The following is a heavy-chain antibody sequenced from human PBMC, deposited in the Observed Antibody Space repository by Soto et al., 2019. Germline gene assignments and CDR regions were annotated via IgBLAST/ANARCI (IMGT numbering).Heavy chain of an antibody. CDR1: GFTFSSYG. V-gene: IGHV3-33*01. CDR2: IWYDGSNK. CDR3: ARDPALYYYGMDV. Sequence: GGSLRLSCGASGFTFSSYGMHWVRQAPGKGLEWVAVIWYDGSNKYYADSVKGRFTISRDNSKNTLYLQMNSLRAEDTAVYYCARDPALYYYGMDVWGQGTTVTVSS. J-gene: IGHJ6*02.